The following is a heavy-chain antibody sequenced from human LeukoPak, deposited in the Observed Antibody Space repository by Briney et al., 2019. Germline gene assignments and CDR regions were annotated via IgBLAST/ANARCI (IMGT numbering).Heavy chain of an antibody. Sequence: GGSLRLSCAASGFTFDDYTMHWVRQAPGKGLEWVSGISWNSGSIGYADSVKGRFTISRDNAKNSLYLQTNSLRAEDTALYYCAKVRREYFDYWGQGTLVTVSS. CDR1: GFTFDDYT. V-gene: IGHV3-9*01. CDR3: AKVRREYFDY. D-gene: IGHD1-1*01. CDR2: ISWNSGSI. J-gene: IGHJ4*02.